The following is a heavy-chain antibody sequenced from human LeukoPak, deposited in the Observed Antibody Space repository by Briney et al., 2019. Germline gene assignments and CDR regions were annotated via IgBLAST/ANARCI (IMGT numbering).Heavy chain of an antibody. CDR2: IKEDGSEK. D-gene: IGHD3/OR15-3a*01. V-gene: IGHV3-7*01. CDR1: GESFSGYN. Sequence: PSETLSLTCAVYGESFSGYNWNWVRQAPGKGLEWVANIKEDGSEKYYVDSVKGRFTISRDNARNSLHLQMNSLRGEDTAVYFCVTGLGRSMTYWGQGALVTVSS. J-gene: IGHJ4*02. CDR3: VTGLGRSMTY.